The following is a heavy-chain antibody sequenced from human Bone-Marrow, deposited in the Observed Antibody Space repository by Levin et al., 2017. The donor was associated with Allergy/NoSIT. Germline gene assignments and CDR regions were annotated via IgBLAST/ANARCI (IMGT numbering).Heavy chain of an antibody. CDR2: IHYSGST. Sequence: SQTLSLTCPVSGGSIHGSYWSWLRQPPGKGLEWIGYIHYSGSTKYSASLKSRVTISVDTSKNHFSLKLTSVTPADTAVYYCARVEDYGGPPDCWGQGILVTVSS. V-gene: IGHV4-59*01. CDR1: GGSIHGSY. D-gene: IGHD4-23*01. J-gene: IGHJ4*02. CDR3: ARVEDYGGPPDC.